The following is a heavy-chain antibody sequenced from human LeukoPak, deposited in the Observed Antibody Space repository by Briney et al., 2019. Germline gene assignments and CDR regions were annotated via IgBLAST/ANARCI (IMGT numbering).Heavy chain of an antibody. J-gene: IGHJ3*02. CDR2: MNPNSGNT. V-gene: IGHV1-8*01. D-gene: IGHD6-19*01. CDR1: GYTFTSYD. CDR3: ARGEAVAEHAFDI. Sequence: ASVKVSCKASGYTFTSYDINWVRQATGQGLEWMGWMNPNSGNTGYAQKFQGRVTMTRDMSTSTVYMELSSLRSEDTAVYYCARGEAVAEHAFDIWGQGTMVTVSS.